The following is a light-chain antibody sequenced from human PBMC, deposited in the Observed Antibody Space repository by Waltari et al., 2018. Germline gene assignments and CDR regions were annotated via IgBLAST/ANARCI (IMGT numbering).Light chain of an antibody. CDR2: NAS. V-gene: IGKV3-11*01. Sequence: IVLTQSPATLSLSPGERATLSCRASQRISTYLAWYQQKTGQAPRLLMDNASNRTTGIPARFSGSGTGTDFTLTVSSLEPEDFAVYYCQQRGSWPLTFGGGTKVEIK. J-gene: IGKJ4*01. CDR1: QRISTY. CDR3: QQRGSWPLT.